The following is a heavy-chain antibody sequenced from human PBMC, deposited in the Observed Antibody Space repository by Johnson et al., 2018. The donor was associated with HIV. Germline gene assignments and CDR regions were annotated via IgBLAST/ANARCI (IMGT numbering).Heavy chain of an antibody. CDR3: ASGEGYGGNYGAFGI. J-gene: IGHJ3*02. Sequence: QEQLVESGGGVVQPGGSLRLSCAASGFTFNNYAMHWVRQAPGKGLEWVAVISYDGSKKYYADSVKGRFTISRDNSKNTLYLQMNSLRTEDMAVYYWASGEGYGGNYGAFGIWGQGTMVTVSS. CDR2: ISYDGSKK. CDR1: GFTFNNYA. V-gene: IGHV3-30*04. D-gene: IGHD4-23*01.